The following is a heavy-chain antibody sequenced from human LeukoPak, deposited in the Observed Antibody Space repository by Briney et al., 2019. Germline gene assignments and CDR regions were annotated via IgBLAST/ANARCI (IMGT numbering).Heavy chain of an antibody. CDR1: GFTFSSYG. J-gene: IGHJ4*02. Sequence: PGGSLRLSCAASGFTFSSYGMSWVRQAPGKGLEWVSYISSSSSTIYYADSVKGRFTISRDNAKNSLYLQMNSLRVEDTAIYYCAKDPVPSYYGSGSADHWGQGTLVTVSS. CDR2: ISSSSSTI. V-gene: IGHV3-48*04. CDR3: AKDPVPSYYGSGSADH. D-gene: IGHD3-10*01.